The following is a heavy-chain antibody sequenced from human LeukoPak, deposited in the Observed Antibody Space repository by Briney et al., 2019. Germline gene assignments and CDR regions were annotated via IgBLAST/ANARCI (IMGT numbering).Heavy chain of an antibody. D-gene: IGHD3-22*01. CDR1: GGSISSYY. CDR3: ARGVSYYDSSGYYNEYFQH. Sequence: SETLSLTCTVSGGSISSYYWSWIRQPPAKGLEWIGYIYYSGSTNYNPSLKSRVTISVDTSKNQFSLKLSSVTAADTAVYYCARGVSYYDSSGYYNEYFQHWGQGTLVTVSS. J-gene: IGHJ1*01. CDR2: IYYSGST. V-gene: IGHV4-59*08.